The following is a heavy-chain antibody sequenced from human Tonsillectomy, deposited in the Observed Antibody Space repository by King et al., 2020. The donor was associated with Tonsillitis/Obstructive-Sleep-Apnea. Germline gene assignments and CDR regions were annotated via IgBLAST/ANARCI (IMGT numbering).Heavy chain of an antibody. J-gene: IGHJ4*02. CDR2: ISQDGSNK. V-gene: IGHV3-30*18. CDR1: GFTFSSYG. CDR3: AKAGGRYYYGSGGYFDY. Sequence: VQLVESGGGVVQPGRSLRLSCAASGFTFSSYGMHWVRQAPGKGLEWVALISQDGSNKFYSESVKGRFTISRDISKNTLYLHMNSLGAADTAVYYCAKAGGRYYYGSGGYFDYWGQGTLVTVSS. D-gene: IGHD3-10*01.